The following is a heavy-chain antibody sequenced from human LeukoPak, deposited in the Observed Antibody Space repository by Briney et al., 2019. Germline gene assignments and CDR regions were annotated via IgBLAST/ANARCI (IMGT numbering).Heavy chain of an antibody. CDR2: IWYDGSNK. D-gene: IGHD5-24*01. CDR1: GFTFSSYG. Sequence: GGSLRLSCAASGFTFSSYGMHWVRQAPGKGLEWVAVIWYDGSNKYYADSVKGRLTISRDNSKNTLYLQMNSLRAEDTAVYYCAKDAVEMAGAFDIWGQGTMVTVSS. CDR3: AKDAVEMAGAFDI. J-gene: IGHJ3*02. V-gene: IGHV3-33*06.